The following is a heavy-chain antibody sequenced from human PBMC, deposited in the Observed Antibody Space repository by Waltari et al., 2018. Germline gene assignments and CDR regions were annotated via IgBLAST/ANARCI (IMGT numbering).Heavy chain of an antibody. CDR1: GFAFSTYW. J-gene: IGHJ4*02. CDR3: TRDDDNFDY. V-gene: IGHV3-7*01. CDR2: IKRDGRER. Sequence: EVQLVESGGGLVQPGGSLRLSCATSGFAFSTYWMTWVRQAPGKGLQGVANIKRDGRERYYVDSVKGRFTISRDNVKNSLYLQMNSLTAEDTAVYYCTRDDDNFDYWGQGALVTVFS. D-gene: IGHD3-22*01.